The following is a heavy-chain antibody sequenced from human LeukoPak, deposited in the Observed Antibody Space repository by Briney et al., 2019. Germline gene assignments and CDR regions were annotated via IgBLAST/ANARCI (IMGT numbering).Heavy chain of an antibody. CDR2: IFHTGTA. Sequence: SETLSLTCAVSGGTIGKIDWWSWVRQPPGKGLEWVGEIFHTGTANCNPSLKSRLTISVDTSKNQFSLRLNSVTAADTAVYYCAKVFCGGDCHVDFWGRGTLVTVSS. D-gene: IGHD2-21*02. J-gene: IGHJ4*02. V-gene: IGHV4-4*02. CDR1: GGTIGKIDW. CDR3: AKVFCGGDCHVDF.